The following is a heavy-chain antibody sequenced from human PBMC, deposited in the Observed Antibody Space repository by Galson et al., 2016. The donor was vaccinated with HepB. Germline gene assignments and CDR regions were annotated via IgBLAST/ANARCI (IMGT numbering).Heavy chain of an antibody. CDR1: GFTFNDYW. CDR3: VRDLYGSYCAFDI. CDR2: INNDGSSS. D-gene: IGHD1-26*01. Sequence: SLRLSCAASGFTFNDYWMHWVRQAPGRGLDWVSRINNDGSSSTYADSVKGRFTISRDNAKNTLYLQMNSLRAEDTTVYYCVRDLYGSYCAFDIWGQGTMVTVSS. V-gene: IGHV3-74*01. J-gene: IGHJ3*02.